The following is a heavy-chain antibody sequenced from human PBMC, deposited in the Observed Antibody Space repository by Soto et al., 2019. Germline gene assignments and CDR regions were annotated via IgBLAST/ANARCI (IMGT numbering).Heavy chain of an antibody. V-gene: IGHV4-59*08. CDR2: IYYSGST. J-gene: IGHJ3*02. D-gene: IGHD6-13*01. Sequence: SETLSLTCTVSGGSISSYYWSWIRQPPGKGLEWIGYIYYSGSTNYNPSLKSRVTISVDTSKNQFSLKLSSVTAADTAVYYCARRSSSWYGAFDIWGQGTMVTVS. CDR1: GGSISSYY. CDR3: ARRSSSWYGAFDI.